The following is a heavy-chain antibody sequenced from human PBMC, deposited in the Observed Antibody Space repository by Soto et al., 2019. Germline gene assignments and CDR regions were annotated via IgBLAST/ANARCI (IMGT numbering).Heavy chain of an antibody. CDR1: GFPFSTYG. CDR3: ARGDMTTVTTPNY. V-gene: IGHV3-33*01. Sequence: PGGSLRLSCAASGFPFSTYGMHWVRQAPGKGLEWVALIYYDGINKYYADSVKGRFTISRDNSKNTLYLQMNSLRAEDTAVYYCARGDMTTVTTPNYWGQGNLVTVSS. D-gene: IGHD4-17*01. J-gene: IGHJ4*02. CDR2: IYYDGINK.